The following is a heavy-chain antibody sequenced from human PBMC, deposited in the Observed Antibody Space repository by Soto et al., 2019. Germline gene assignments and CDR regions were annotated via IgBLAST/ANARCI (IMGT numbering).Heavy chain of an antibody. Sequence: QVQLQQWGAGLLKPSETLSLTCAVYGGSFSGYYWSWIRQPPGKGLEWIGEINHSGSTNYNPSLKSLVTISVDTSKNQFSLKLSSGTAADTAVYYCARGSPLVVPAAIHYYYYMDVWGKGTTVTVSS. CDR2: INHSGST. CDR3: ARGSPLVVPAAIHYYYYMDV. CDR1: GGSFSGYY. D-gene: IGHD2-2*01. J-gene: IGHJ6*03. V-gene: IGHV4-34*01.